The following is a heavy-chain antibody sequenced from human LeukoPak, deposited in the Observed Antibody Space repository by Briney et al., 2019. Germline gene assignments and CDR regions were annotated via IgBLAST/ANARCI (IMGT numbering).Heavy chain of an antibody. CDR3: ARHGGSLGYFDH. V-gene: IGHV4-59*08. CDR2: VYQSVTT. J-gene: IGHJ4*02. Sequence: SETLSLTCTVSSGSISTFYWSWIRQPPGKGLEWIGYVYQSVTTSYNPSLKRRVTISADTSKNQFSLRVTSVTAADTAVYYCARHGGSLGYFDHWGQGTLVTVSS. D-gene: IGHD1-26*01. CDR1: SGSISTFY.